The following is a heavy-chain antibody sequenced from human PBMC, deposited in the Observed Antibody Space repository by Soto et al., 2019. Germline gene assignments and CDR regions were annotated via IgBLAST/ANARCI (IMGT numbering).Heavy chain of an antibody. D-gene: IGHD6-19*01. Sequence: EVQLVESGGGLVQPGGSLRLSCAASGFSFSDHYVEWVRQAPGKGLEWVGRTRNKANSYTTEYAASVKGRFTISRDDAKNSLYLQMNCLKTEDTAVYYCLRASYSSGWYSDYWGQGTLVTVSS. CDR2: TRNKANSYTT. V-gene: IGHV3-72*01. CDR3: LRASYSSGWYSDY. CDR1: GFSFSDHY. J-gene: IGHJ4*02.